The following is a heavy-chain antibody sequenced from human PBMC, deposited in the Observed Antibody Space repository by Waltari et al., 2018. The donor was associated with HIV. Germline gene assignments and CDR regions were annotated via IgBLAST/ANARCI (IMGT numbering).Heavy chain of an antibody. CDR3: VKDVTVKLYGVYYSGLDV. CDR2: REGDGGVT. V-gene: IGHV3-74*03. D-gene: IGHD2-8*01. Sequence: LVESGGSPVQSGESLRLSCRATGFTFGSHWMHWVRQSPGKGLVWDKRREGDGGVTKNADGVMGRFTSARDNAKNTLFLDMKNLRVEDSGIYHCVKDVTVKLYGVYYSGLDVWGLGTTVTV. J-gene: IGHJ6*02. CDR1: GFTFGSHW.